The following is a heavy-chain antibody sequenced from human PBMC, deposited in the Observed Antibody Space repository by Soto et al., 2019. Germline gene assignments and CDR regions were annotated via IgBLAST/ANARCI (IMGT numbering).Heavy chain of an antibody. CDR1: GFTFSDYA. D-gene: IGHD6-19*01. V-gene: IGHV3-33*06. J-gene: IGHJ4*02. CDR2: TSHDERKI. CDR3: AKGRYSKGWYYYDS. Sequence: QVQLVESGGGVVQPGMSLSLSCAASGFTFSDYAMDWVRQAPGKGLEWVALTSHDERKISYADSVKGRFTISRGNSEKTLYLQMDSLSVEDTAVYYCAKGRYSKGWYYYDSWGQGTLVTVSS.